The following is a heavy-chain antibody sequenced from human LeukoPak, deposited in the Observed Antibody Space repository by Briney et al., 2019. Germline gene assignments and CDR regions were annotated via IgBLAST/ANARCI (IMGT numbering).Heavy chain of an antibody. V-gene: IGHV3-30*18. J-gene: IGHJ3*02. CDR3: AKSRMTTVVTPDAFDI. CDR2: ISYDGSNK. CDR1: GFTFSSYG. Sequence: PGGSLILSCAASGFTFSSYGMHWVRQAPGKGLEWVAVISYDGSNKYYADSVKGRFTISRDNSKNTLYLQMNSLRAEDTAVYYCAKSRMTTVVTPDAFDIWGQGTMVTVSS. D-gene: IGHD4-23*01.